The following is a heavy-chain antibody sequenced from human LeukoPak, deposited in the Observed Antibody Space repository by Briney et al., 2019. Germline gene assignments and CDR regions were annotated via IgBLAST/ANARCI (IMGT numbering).Heavy chain of an antibody. V-gene: IGHV4-38-2*02. CDR2: IYHSGST. J-gene: IGHJ4*02. Sequence: PSETLSLTCTVSGYSISSGYYWGWIRQPPGKGLEWIGSIYHSGSTYYNPSLKSRVTISVDTSKNQFSLKLSSVTAADTAVYYCAREIAGASDYFDYWGQGTLVTVSS. CDR3: AREIAGASDYFDY. D-gene: IGHD1-26*01. CDR1: GYSISSGYY.